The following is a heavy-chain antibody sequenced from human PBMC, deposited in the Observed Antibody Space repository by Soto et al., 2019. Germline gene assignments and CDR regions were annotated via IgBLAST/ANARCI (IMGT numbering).Heavy chain of an antibody. CDR3: AKLAGSGYYYPIDY. Sequence: EVQLLESGGGLVQHGGSLRLSCAASGFTFSTYAMTWVRQALGKGLERVSVITDSGGSTYYADSVKGRFTISRDNSKNTLYLQMNSLRAEDTAVYYCAKLAGSGYYYPIDYWGQGTLVTVSS. J-gene: IGHJ4*02. CDR2: ITDSGGST. D-gene: IGHD3-22*01. V-gene: IGHV3-23*01. CDR1: GFTFSTYA.